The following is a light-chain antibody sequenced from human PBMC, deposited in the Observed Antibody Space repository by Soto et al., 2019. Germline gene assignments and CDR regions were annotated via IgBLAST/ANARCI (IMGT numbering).Light chain of an antibody. Sequence: QSALTQPASVSGSPGQSITISCTGTSSDVGDYNYVSWYQQHPGKAPKLMIYEVSHRLSGVSNRFSGSKSGYTASLTISRLKGEEEADYYCSSYISNSIVVFGGGTKLTVL. V-gene: IGLV2-14*01. CDR3: SSYISNSIVV. J-gene: IGLJ2*01. CDR2: EVS. CDR1: SSDVGDYNY.